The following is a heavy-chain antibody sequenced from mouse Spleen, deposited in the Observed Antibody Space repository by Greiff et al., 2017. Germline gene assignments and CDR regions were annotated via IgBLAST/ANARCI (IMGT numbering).Heavy chain of an antibody. V-gene: IGHV3-6*01. CDR3: ARDDYGDFNYYAMDY. J-gene: IGHJ4*01. D-gene: IGHD2-13*01. CDR2: ISYDGSN. CDR1: GYSITSGYY. Sequence: EVQLQESGPGLVKPSQSLSLTCSVTGYSITSGYYWNWIRQFPGNKLEWMGYISYDGSNNYNPSLKNRISITRDTSKNQFFLKLNSVTTEDTATYYCARDDYGDFNYYAMDYWGQGTSVTVSS.